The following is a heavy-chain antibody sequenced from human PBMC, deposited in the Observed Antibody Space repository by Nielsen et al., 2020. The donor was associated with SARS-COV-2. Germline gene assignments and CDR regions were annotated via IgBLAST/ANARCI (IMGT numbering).Heavy chain of an antibody. Sequence: RQAPGKGLEWIGEIYHSGSTNYNPSLKSRVTISRDTSKNQFSLKLDSVTAADTAVYYCARRGNILLDYWGQGTLVTVSS. V-gene: IGHV4-34*01. J-gene: IGHJ4*02. CDR3: ARRGNILLDY. CDR2: IYHSGST. D-gene: IGHD2/OR15-2a*01.